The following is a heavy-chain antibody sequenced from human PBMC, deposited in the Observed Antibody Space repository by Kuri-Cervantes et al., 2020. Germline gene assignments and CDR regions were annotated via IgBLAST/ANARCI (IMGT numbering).Heavy chain of an antibody. Sequence: LETLSLTCTVSGYFISSGYYWGWIRQPPGKGLEWIGNVFHRGTTYYNLSLRSRVTISVDTYKSQFSLKVSSVTAADTAVYFCARYNGYDYFDYWGHGTLVTVSS. J-gene: IGHJ4*01. V-gene: IGHV4-38-2*02. CDR2: VFHRGTT. D-gene: IGHD5-12*01. CDR3: ARYNGYDYFDY. CDR1: GYFISSGYY.